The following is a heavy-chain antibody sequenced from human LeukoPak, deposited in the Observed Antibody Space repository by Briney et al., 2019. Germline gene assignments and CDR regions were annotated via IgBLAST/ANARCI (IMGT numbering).Heavy chain of an antibody. CDR1: GGSISSYY. V-gene: IGHV4-59*01. CDR3: ARVRQTYYYDSSGSNWFDP. D-gene: IGHD3-22*01. CDR2: IYYSGST. Sequence: SETLSLTCTVSGGSISSYYWSWIRQPPGKGLEWIGYIYYSGSTNYNPSLKSRVTISVDTSKNQFSLKLSSVTAADTAVYYCARVRQTYYYDSSGSNWFDPWGQGTLVTVSS. J-gene: IGHJ5*02.